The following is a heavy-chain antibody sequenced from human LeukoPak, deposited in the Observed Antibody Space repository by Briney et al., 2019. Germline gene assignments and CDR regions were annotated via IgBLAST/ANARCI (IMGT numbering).Heavy chain of an antibody. CDR1: GGSISNTYYY. J-gene: IGHJ4*02. V-gene: IGHV4-39*01. CDR3: ARQRYNWNDALDY. Sequence: PSETLSLTCTVSGGSISNTYYYWGWVRQPPGKGLECIGIIYYSGSTNYSPSLKSRVTMSVGTSKSQFSLKLTSMTAADTAVYYCARQRYNWNDALDYWGQGTLVTVSS. CDR2: IYYSGST. D-gene: IGHD1-1*01.